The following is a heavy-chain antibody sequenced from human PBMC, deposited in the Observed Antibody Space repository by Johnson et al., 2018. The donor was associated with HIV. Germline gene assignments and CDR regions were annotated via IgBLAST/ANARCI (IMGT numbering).Heavy chain of an antibody. D-gene: IGHD1-20*01. Sequence: GRFTISRDNAKNSLYLQMNSLRPEDTALYFCARGISGSGNAFDIWGQGTMVTVSS. CDR3: ARGISGSGNAFDI. V-gene: IGHV3-20*03. J-gene: IGHJ3*02.